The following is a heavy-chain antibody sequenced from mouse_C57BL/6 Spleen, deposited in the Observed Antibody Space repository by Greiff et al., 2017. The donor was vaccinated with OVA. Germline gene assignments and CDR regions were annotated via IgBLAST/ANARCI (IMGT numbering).Heavy chain of an antibody. Sequence: EVQLVESGPGMVKPSQSLSLTCTVTGYSITSGYDWHWIRHFPGNKLEWMGYISYSGSTTSNPSLKSRNSITHDTSKNHFFLKLNSVTTEDTAKYYCAREDSSGPLGFAYWGQGTLVTVSA. CDR1: GYSITSGYD. V-gene: IGHV3-1*01. D-gene: IGHD3-2*02. J-gene: IGHJ3*01. CDR2: ISYSGST. CDR3: AREDSSGPLGFAY.